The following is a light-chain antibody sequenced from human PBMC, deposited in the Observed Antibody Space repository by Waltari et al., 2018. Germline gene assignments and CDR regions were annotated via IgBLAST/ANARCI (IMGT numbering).Light chain of an antibody. CDR1: QSLLDSDGYTH. CDR3: MQTLQTPFT. Sequence: DIVMTQTPLSLPVTPGEPASISCRSSQSLLDSDGYTHLHWYLQKPGQSPQLLIYLGSNRASGVPERFSGSGSGTDVTLKISRVEAEDVGVYYCMQTLQTPFTFGPGTKLDIK. CDR2: LGS. J-gene: IGKJ3*01. V-gene: IGKV2-28*01.